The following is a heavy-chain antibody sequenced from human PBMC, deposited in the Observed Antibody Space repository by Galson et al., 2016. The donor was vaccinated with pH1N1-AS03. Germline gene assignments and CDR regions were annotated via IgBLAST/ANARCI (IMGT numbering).Heavy chain of an antibody. V-gene: IGHV4-59*01. CDR2: TFYGGST. CDR1: GDSLDTFS. D-gene: IGHD3-10*01. J-gene: IGHJ6*02. Sequence: TLSLTCSVSGDSLDTFSWTWIRQPPGKGLEWIGFTFYGGSTHYNPSLKSRITISVDTSKTLFSLQLKSVTAADTAVYYCASRSSVLYSYGSDVWGQGTTVIVSS. CDR3: ASRSSVLYSYGSDV.